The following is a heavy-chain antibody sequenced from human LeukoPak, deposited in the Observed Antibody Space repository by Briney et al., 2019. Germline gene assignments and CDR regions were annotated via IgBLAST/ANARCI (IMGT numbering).Heavy chain of an antibody. Sequence: ASVKVSCKASGYTFTTYYMHWVRQAPGQGLEWMGIINPSGGSTTYAQNFQGRVTMTRDTSTSAVYMEVSSLRSEDTAVYYCARMGALEYSSSSGYYGMDVWGQGTTVTVSS. CDR3: ARMGALEYSSSSGYYGMDV. CDR1: GYTFTTYY. V-gene: IGHV1-46*01. CDR2: INPSGGST. J-gene: IGHJ6*02. D-gene: IGHD6-6*01.